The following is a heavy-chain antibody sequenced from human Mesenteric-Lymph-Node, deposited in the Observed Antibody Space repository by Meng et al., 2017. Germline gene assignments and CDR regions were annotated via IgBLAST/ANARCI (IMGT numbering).Heavy chain of an antibody. J-gene: IGHJ4*02. CDR2: ISSSSYI. Sequence: EVQLVESGGGLVKPGGSLRLSRAASGFTFSSYSMNWVRQAPGKGLEWVSSISSSSYIYYADSVKGRFTISRDNAKNSLYLQMNSLRAEDTAVYYCARNVRLRDGYNSDYWGQGTLVTVSS. V-gene: IGHV3-21*01. CDR3: ARNVRLRDGYNSDY. CDR1: GFTFSSYS. D-gene: IGHD5-24*01.